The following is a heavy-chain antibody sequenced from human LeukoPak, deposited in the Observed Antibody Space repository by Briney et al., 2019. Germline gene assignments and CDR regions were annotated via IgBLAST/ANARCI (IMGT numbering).Heavy chain of an antibody. CDR3: ARQYCSGGSCQVYYYYMDV. J-gene: IGHJ6*03. D-gene: IGHD2-15*01. V-gene: IGHV4-30-4*08. CDR1: GGSISSGDYY. Sequence: PSQTLSLTCTVSGGSISSGDYYWSWIRQPPGKGLEWIGYIYYSGSTYYNPSLKSRVTISVDTSKNQFSLKLSSVTAAATAVYYCARQYCSGGSCQVYYYYMDVWGKGTTVTVSS. CDR2: IYYSGST.